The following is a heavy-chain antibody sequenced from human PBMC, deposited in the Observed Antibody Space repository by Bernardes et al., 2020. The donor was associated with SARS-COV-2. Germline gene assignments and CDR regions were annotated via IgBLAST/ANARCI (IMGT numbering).Heavy chain of an antibody. V-gene: IGHV3-66*01. CDR1: GITVSSNY. CDR2: IYSGGNT. Sequence: GGSLRLSCAASGITVSSNYMTWVRQAPGKGLEWVSIIYSGGNTYYADSVKGRFAISRDNSKNTVYLQMNSLRAEDTAVYYCARGAPIADYYYGMDVWGQGTTVTVFS. J-gene: IGHJ6*02. CDR3: ARGAPIADYYYGMDV. D-gene: IGHD2-21*01.